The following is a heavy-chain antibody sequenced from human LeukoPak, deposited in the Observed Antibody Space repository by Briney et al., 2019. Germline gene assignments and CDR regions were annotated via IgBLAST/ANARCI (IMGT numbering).Heavy chain of an antibody. J-gene: IGHJ4*02. V-gene: IGHV4-34*01. CDR1: GGSFSGYY. Sequence: SETLSLTCAVYGGSFSGYYWSWIRQPPGKGLEWIGEINHSGSTNYNPSLKSRVTISVDTSKNQFSLKLSSVTAADTAVYYCARGRRLRYCSSTSCRPSRWFDYWGQGTLVTVSS. D-gene: IGHD2-2*01. CDR3: ARGRRLRYCSSTSCRPSRWFDY. CDR2: INHSGST.